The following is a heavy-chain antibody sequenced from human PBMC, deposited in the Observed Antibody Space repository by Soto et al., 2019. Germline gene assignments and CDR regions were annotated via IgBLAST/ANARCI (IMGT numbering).Heavy chain of an antibody. Sequence: QVQLLQSGSEVREPGSSVRVSCKASGGTFNNHLIAWVRQAPGQGLEWMGGIIPMYGTPHFAQKFQGRVSMSADESKSTVYLELNGLGRDDTATYYCARCIQLDSFQGLDVWGQGTTVTVSS. CDR2: IIPMYGTP. D-gene: IGHD2-15*01. J-gene: IGHJ6*02. CDR3: ARCIQLDSFQGLDV. CDR1: GGTFNNHL. V-gene: IGHV1-69*01.